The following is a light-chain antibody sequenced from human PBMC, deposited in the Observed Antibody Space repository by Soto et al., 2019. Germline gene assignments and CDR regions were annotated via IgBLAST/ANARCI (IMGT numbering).Light chain of an antibody. V-gene: IGKV3-11*01. CDR1: QYINNR. Sequence: EIVLTQSPATLSSFPGDRVTISCRASQYINNRLAWYQHRPDQAPRILIYQTSLRAAGIPARFSASGSGTDFTLTITDVQPEDFALYYCHQRQSWPLTFGQGT. CDR2: QTS. CDR3: HQRQSWPLT. J-gene: IGKJ1*01.